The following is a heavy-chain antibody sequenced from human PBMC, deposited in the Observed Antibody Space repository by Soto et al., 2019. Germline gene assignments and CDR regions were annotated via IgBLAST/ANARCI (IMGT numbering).Heavy chain of an antibody. CDR2: ILHDGSDE. J-gene: IGHJ3*02. V-gene: IGHV3-30-3*01. Sequence: QVQLVESGGGVVQPGKSLRLSCAASGFTFSSYAMHWVRQAPGKGLEWVAVILHDGSDEYYADSVKGRLTVSRNNSKNALNLQMNSLKPEDTAVYFCATAYTYGPDAFDIWGQGTVVTVTS. CDR3: ATAYTYGPDAFDI. D-gene: IGHD5-18*01. CDR1: GFTFSSYA.